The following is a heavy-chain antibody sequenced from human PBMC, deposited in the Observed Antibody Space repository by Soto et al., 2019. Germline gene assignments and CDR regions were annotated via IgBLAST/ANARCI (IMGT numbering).Heavy chain of an antibody. D-gene: IGHD4-17*01. CDR3: ARSSQSTVTTIDY. J-gene: IGHJ4*02. CDR2: IYYSGST. Sequence: QVQLQESGPGLVKPSQTLSLTCPVSGGSISSGGYYWSWIRQHPGKGLEWIGYIYYSGSTYYIPSLKSRVTLSVDTSKLSFSLTLSSVTAANTSGYYCARSSQSTVTTIDYWGQGTLVTVSS. V-gene: IGHV4-31*03. CDR1: GGSISSGGYY.